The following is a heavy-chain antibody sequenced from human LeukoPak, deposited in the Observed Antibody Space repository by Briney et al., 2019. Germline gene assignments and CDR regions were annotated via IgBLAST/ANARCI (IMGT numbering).Heavy chain of an antibody. CDR1: GGSISSYY. J-gene: IGHJ4*02. Sequence: PSETLSLTCTASGGSISSYYWSWIRQPAGKGLEWIGRIYTSGSTNYNPSLKSRITMSVDTSKNQFSLRLSSVTAADTAVYYCAIDSSRSRGPFDYWGQGALVTVSS. V-gene: IGHV4-4*07. D-gene: IGHD3-22*01. CDR2: IYTSGST. CDR3: AIDSSRSRGPFDY.